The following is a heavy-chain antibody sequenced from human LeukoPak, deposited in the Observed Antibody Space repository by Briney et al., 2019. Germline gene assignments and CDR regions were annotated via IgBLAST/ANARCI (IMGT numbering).Heavy chain of an antibody. Sequence: PSETLSLTCTVSGGSITTYYWSWVRQPPGMGLEWIGNIYDNGNTNYNPSLKSRVTISVDTSKNQFSLNLTSVTAADTAVYYCARVRGVRGVTGDDYYFYYMDVWGKGTTVTVSS. J-gene: IGHJ6*03. CDR3: ARVRGVRGVTGDDYYFYYMDV. D-gene: IGHD3-10*01. CDR2: IYDNGNT. V-gene: IGHV4-59*01. CDR1: GGSITTYY.